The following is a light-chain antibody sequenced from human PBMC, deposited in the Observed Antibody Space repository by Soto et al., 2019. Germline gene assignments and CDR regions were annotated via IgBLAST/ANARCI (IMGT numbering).Light chain of an antibody. J-gene: IGKJ3*01. CDR3: QQYGSSRFT. V-gene: IGKV3-20*01. CDR1: QSISSSY. Sequence: EIVLTQSPGTLSLSPGERATLYCRASQSISSSYLAWYQQKPGQAPRLLVYGASSRATGIPDRFSGSGSGTDFTLTISRLEPEDFAVYYCQQYGSSRFTFGPGTKVDLK. CDR2: GAS.